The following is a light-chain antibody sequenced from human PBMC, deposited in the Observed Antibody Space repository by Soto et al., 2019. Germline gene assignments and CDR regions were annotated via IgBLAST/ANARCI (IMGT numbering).Light chain of an antibody. CDR1: QSVSSSY. Sequence: IVLAPYPGTLSLSPGERAPLSCRARQSVSSSYLAWYQQKPGQAPRLLIYGASSRATGIPDRFSGSGSGTDFTLTISRLEPEDFAVYYCQQYGSSPPRWTSAQRAKVDIK. CDR3: QQYGSSPPRWT. J-gene: IGKJ1*01. CDR2: GAS. V-gene: IGKV3-20*01.